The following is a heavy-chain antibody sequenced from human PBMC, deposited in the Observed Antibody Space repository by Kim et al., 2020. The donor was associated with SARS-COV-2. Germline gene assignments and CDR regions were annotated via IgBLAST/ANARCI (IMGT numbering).Heavy chain of an antibody. CDR2: ISDSGDNT. V-gene: IGHV3-23*01. CDR3: ARRTLSWSQFAH. Sequence: GGSLRLSCTASGFIFGDFAMSWVRQAPGKGLEWVSTISDSGDNTYFADSVKGRFTISRDTCRNTLDLQMNNLRVEDTALYYCARRTLSWSQFAHWGQGALVTVSS. CDR1: GFIFGDFA. J-gene: IGHJ4*02. D-gene: IGHD6-13*01.